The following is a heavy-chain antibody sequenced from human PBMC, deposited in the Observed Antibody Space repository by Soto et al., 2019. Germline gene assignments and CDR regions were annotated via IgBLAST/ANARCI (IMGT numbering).Heavy chain of an antibody. CDR3: ASRHYYDSSGYYSYYYGMDV. D-gene: IGHD3-22*01. J-gene: IGHJ6*02. CDR1: GGSFSGYY. CDR2: INHSGST. V-gene: IGHV4-34*01. Sequence: QVQLQQWGAGLLKPSETLSLTCAVYGGSFSGYYWSWIRQPPGKGLEWIGEINHSGSTNYNPSLKSRVTISVATSKNQFSLKLSSVTAADTAVYYCASRHYYDSSGYYSYYYGMDVWGQGTTVTVSS.